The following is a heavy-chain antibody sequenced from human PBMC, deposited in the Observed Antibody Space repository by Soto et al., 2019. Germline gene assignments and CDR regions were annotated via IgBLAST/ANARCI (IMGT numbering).Heavy chain of an antibody. V-gene: IGHV4-61*01. Sequence: SETMSLTCTVSGGSITSGRYSWNWIRQPPGKGLEWIGYIYHSGSTNSNPSLKGRVTISVDTSKNQFSLKLSSVTAADTAVYYCARYRGGSFYFDYWGQGTLVTVSS. CDR2: IYHSGST. J-gene: IGHJ4*02. CDR1: GGSITSGRYS. CDR3: ARYRGGSFYFDY. D-gene: IGHD1-26*01.